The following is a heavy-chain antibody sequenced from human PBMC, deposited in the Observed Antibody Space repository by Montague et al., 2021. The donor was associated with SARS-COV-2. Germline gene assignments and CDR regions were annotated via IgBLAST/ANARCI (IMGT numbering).Heavy chain of an antibody. V-gene: IGHV4-59*08. Sequence: SETLSLTCTVSGVSISSYYWSWIWQPPGKGLEWIGCSYFSGSTNYNPSLKSRVTISVDTSKNQFSLKLSSVTAADTAVYYCAGHGRFSEVVYTPWGGSDIWGQGTVVAVSS. CDR3: AGHGRFSEVVYTPWGGSDI. J-gene: IGHJ3*02. CDR1: GVSISSYY. CDR2: SYFSGST. D-gene: IGHD5/OR15-5a*01.